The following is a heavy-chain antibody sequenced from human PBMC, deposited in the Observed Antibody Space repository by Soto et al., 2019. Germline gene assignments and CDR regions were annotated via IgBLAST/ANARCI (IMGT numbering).Heavy chain of an antibody. Sequence: TLSLTCTVSGGSISSYYWSWIRQPPGKGLEWIGYIYYSGSTNYNPSLKSRVTISVDTSKNQFSLKLSSVTAADTAVYYCARGLTRDYDFWSGYYPNYYYYGMDVWGQGTTVTVSS. J-gene: IGHJ6*02. CDR3: ARGLTRDYDFWSGYYPNYYYYGMDV. V-gene: IGHV4-59*01. CDR1: GGSISSYY. D-gene: IGHD3-3*01. CDR2: IYYSGST.